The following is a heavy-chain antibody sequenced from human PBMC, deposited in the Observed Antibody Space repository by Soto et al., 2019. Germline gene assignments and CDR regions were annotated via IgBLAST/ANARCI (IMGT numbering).Heavy chain of an antibody. J-gene: IGHJ6*02. Sequence: QITLKESGPTLVKPTQTLTLTCTFSGFSLSTSGVGVAWIRQPPGKALEWLALIYWDDDKRYRPSLETRLTTXXXPXXHRVVLTMTTVDSLDTPTYYWASRPCSGGSCYWFSYSGVDVSRPGTTVIVSS. CDR3: ASRPCSGGSCYWFSYSGVDV. CDR1: GFSLSTSGVG. V-gene: IGHV2-5*02. D-gene: IGHD2-15*01. CDR2: IYWDDDK.